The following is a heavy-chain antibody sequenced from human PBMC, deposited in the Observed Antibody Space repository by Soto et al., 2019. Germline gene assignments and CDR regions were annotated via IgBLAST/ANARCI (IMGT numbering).Heavy chain of an antibody. CDR2: MNPKSGNT. V-gene: IGHV1-8*01. CDR3: VRVYGEIDY. CDR1: GYTFTNYD. J-gene: IGHJ4*02. Sequence: QVQLVQSGAEVKKPGATVKVSCKASGYTFTNYDITWVRQAPGQGLEWMGWMNPKSGNTGYAQQFQGRVIMTRSTPISTADMELSSRRSEDTAVYYCVRVYGEIDYWGQGTLVTVSS. D-gene: IGHD4-17*01.